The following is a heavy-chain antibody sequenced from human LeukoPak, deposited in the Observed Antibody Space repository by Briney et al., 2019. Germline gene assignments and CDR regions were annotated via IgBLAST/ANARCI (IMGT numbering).Heavy chain of an antibody. D-gene: IGHD2-21*02. CDR1: EFTFISYA. V-gene: IGHV3-30*04. CDR2: ISYDGSNK. CDR3: AMPMNDVVVTATPLPLLFDY. J-gene: IGHJ4*02. Sequence: GGSLRLSCAASEFTFISYAVHWVRQAPGKGLEWVALISYDGSNKYYADSVKGRFTISRDNSKNTLYLQMNSLRAEDTAVYYCAMPMNDVVVTATPLPLLFDYWGQGTLVTVSS.